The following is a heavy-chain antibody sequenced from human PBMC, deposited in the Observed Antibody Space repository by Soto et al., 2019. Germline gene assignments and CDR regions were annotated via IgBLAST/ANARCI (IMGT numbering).Heavy chain of an antibody. Sequence: QVQLVESGGGVVQPGRSLRLSCAASGFTFSDYAMHWVRQAPGKGLEWVAVISYDGTKKYYADSVKGRFTIFTDNSKNTLYLQIHSLRAEDTAVYYCARDRDNSPTYYFYYWGQGTLVTVSS. J-gene: IGHJ4*02. CDR1: GFTFSDYA. CDR2: ISYDGTKK. CDR3: ARDRDNSPTYYFYY. V-gene: IGHV3-30-3*01. D-gene: IGHD1-20*01.